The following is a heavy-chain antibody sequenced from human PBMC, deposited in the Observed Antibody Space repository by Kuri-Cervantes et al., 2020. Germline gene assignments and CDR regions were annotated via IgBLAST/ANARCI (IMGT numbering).Heavy chain of an antibody. CDR1: GFTFSNYY. D-gene: IGHD3-16*01. CDR2: ICTAGDT. J-gene: IGHJ3*02. Sequence: GGSLRLSCAASGFTFSNYYMHWVRQATGKGLEWVSAICTAGDTYYPGSSKGRFPISRENAKNSLYLQMNSLRAGDTAVYYCARAGNPLGALDIWGQGTMVTVSS. CDR3: ARAGNPLGALDI. V-gene: IGHV3-13*01.